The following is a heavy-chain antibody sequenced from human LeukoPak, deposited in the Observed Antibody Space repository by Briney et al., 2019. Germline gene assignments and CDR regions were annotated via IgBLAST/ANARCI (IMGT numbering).Heavy chain of an antibody. CDR2: ISGIGINT. CDR3: AKDQIGYNKAGDY. V-gene: IGHV3-23*01. J-gene: IGHJ4*02. D-gene: IGHD5-24*01. CDR1: GFTFGSCA. Sequence: GGSLRLSCAASGFTFGSCAMNWVRQAPGMGLEWVSTISGIGINTYYADSVKGRFTISRDNSKNTVYLEMNSPRAEDTALYYCAKDQIGYNKAGDYWGQGTLVTVSS.